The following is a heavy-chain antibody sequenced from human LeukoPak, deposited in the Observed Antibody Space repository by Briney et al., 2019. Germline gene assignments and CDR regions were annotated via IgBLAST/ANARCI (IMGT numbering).Heavy chain of an antibody. V-gene: IGHV3-21*01. J-gene: IGHJ3*02. CDR1: GFTFSSYS. D-gene: IGHD3-22*01. Sequence: GGSLRLSCAASGFTFSSYSMNWVRQAPGKGLEWVSSISSSSSYIYYADSVKGRFTISRDNAKNSLYPQMNSLRAEDTAVYYCARDLSADYYDSSGYLAPAAFAFDIWGQGTMVTVSS. CDR2: ISSSSSYI. CDR3: ARDLSADYYDSSGYLAPAAFAFDI.